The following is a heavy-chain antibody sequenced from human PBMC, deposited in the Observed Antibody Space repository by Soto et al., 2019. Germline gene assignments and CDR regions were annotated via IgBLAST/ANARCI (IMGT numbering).Heavy chain of an antibody. J-gene: IGHJ5*01. Sequence: PGKGLEWIGNIYYSGSTNYNPSLKSRVTISVDMSKNQYSLKLSSVSAADTAVYYCACVAYDGRDTYFSPGLGVCGQAILVTLHS. V-gene: IGHV4-59*01. D-gene: IGHD5-12*01. CDR2: IYYSGST. CDR3: ACVAYDGRDTYFSPGLGVCGQAILVTLHS.